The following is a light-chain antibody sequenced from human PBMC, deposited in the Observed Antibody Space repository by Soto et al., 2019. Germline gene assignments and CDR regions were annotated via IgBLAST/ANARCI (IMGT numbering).Light chain of an antibody. J-gene: IGKJ1*01. CDR1: QSVSSS. CDR3: QHYSSQT. CDR2: DAS. Sequence: EIVVTQSPATLSLSPGERATLSCRTSQSVSSSLAWYQHKPGQAPRLLIYDASSRATGIPDRFSGSGSGTDFTLTISRLEPEDSAVYFCQHYSSQTFGQGTKVDIK. V-gene: IGKV3-11*01.